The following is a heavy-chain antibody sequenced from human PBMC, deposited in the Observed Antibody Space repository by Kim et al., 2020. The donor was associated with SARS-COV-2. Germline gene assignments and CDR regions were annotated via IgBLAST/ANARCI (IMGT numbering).Heavy chain of an antibody. CDR2: IYYSGST. D-gene: IGHD3-3*01. CDR1: GGSISSSSYY. J-gene: IGHJ6*02. CDR3: ASLGVPAAMDDFWSGYYIPHYYYGMDV. V-gene: IGHV4-39*01. Sequence: SETLSLTCTVSGGSISSSSYYWGWIRQPPGKGLEWIGSIYYSGSTYYNPSLKSRVTISVDTSKNQFSLKLSSVTAADTAVYYCASLGVPAAMDDFWSGYYIPHYYYGMDVWGQGTTVTVSS.